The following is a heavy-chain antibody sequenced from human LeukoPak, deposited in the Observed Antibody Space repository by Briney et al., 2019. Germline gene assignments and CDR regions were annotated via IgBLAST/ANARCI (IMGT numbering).Heavy chain of an antibody. J-gene: IGHJ4*02. CDR3: ARDQVVPAAISGGFDY. D-gene: IGHD2-2*01. CDR1: GFTFSSYN. V-gene: IGHV3-21*01. Sequence: GALRLSCVASGFTFSSYNINWVRQAPGKGLEWVSSITSSSSYIYYADSVKGRFTISRDDAKNSLYLQMNSLRAEDTAVYYCARDQVVPAAISGGFDYWGQGTLVTVSS. CDR2: ITSSSSYI.